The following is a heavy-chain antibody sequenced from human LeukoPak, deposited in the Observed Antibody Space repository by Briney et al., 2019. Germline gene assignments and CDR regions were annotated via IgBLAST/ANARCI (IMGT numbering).Heavy chain of an antibody. J-gene: IGHJ5*02. D-gene: IGHD3-10*01. CDR1: GSSISSYY. CDR3: ARDNHYYGSGSYWFDP. CDR2: IYTSGST. V-gene: IGHV4-4*07. Sequence: PSETLSLTCTVSGSSISSYYWSWIRQPAGKGLEWIGRIYTSGSTNYNPSLKSRVTMSVDTSKNQFSLKLSSVTAADTAVYYCARDNHYYGSGSYWFDPWGQGTLVTVSS.